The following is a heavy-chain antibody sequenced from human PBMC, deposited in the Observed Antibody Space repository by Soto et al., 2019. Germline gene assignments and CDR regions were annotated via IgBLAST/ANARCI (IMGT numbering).Heavy chain of an antibody. Sequence: GGSLRLSCAASGFTFSNYAMTCVRQAPGKGLEWVSRIGGGGFDTYSTDSVRGRFTISRDNSKNTVFLQMNSLRAEDTAIYYCVKDRMDHNSVWDPFDIWGQGTMVTVSS. CDR2: IGGGGFDT. D-gene: IGHD1-20*01. CDR3: VKDRMDHNSVWDPFDI. CDR1: GFTFSNYA. J-gene: IGHJ3*02. V-gene: IGHV3-23*01.